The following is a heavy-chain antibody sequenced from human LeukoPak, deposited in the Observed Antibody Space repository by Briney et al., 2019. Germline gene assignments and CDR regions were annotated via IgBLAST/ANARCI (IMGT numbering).Heavy chain of an antibody. J-gene: IGHJ4*02. V-gene: IGHV4-39*02. CDR3: AKDWGSGSYATDY. D-gene: IGHD3-10*01. CDR2: IYYSGST. Sequence: SETLSLTCTVSGGSISNSRYDWYWGWIRQPPGKGLEWIGSIYYSGSTYYNSSLKSRVTISVDTSKNKFSLKLSSVTAADTAVYYCAKDWGSGSYATDYWGQGTLVTVSS. CDR1: GGSISNSRYDWY.